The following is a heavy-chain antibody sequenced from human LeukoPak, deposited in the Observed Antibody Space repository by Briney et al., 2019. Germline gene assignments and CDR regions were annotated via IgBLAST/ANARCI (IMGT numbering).Heavy chain of an antibody. CDR2: ISNGGGST. CDR3: VKEIYSASSPFDY. V-gene: IGHV3-64D*09. Sequence: GGSLRLSFSASGFIFRNHPMHWVRQAPGKGLEFVSGISNGGGSTYYADSVTGRFTISRDNSKNTLYLQMSSLRAEDTAVYYCVKEIYSASSPFDYRGQGTPVTVSS. CDR1: GFIFRNHP. D-gene: IGHD5-12*01. J-gene: IGHJ4*02.